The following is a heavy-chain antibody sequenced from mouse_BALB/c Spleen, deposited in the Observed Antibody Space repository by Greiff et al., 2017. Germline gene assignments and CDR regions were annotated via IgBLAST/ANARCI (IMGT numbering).Heavy chain of an antibody. CDR2: ISSGGSYT. CDR1: GFTFSSYG. V-gene: IGHV5-6*01. Sequence: EVKLMESGGDLVKPGGSLKLSCAASGFTFSSYGMSWVRQTPDKRLEWVATISSGGSYTYYPDSVKGRFTISRDNAKITLYLQMSSLKSEDTAMYYCARHTGDSSGYVGYAMDYWGQGTSVTVSS. D-gene: IGHD3-2*01. CDR3: ARHTGDSSGYVGYAMDY. J-gene: IGHJ4*01.